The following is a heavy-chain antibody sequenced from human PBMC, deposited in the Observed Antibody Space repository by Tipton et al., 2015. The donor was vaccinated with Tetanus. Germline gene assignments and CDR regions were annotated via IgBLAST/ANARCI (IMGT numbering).Heavy chain of an antibody. CDR1: GYTFTDYY. J-gene: IGHJ3*01. D-gene: IGHD1-1*01. CDR2: INPKSGGT. CDR3: ARDWTGTGVDDAFDL. Sequence: QLVQSGAEVKKPGASVKVSCKTSGYTFTDYYIQWVRQAPGQGLEWMGRINPKSGGTTYAQKFQGRVTMTRDTSISTAYMELSSLRSDDTAMYYCARDWTGTGVDDAFDLWGQGTVVTVSS. V-gene: IGHV1-2*06.